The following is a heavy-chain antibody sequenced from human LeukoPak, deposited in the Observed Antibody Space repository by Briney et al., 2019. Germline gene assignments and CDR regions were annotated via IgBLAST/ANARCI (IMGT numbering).Heavy chain of an antibody. Sequence: GGSLRLSCAASGFTFSSYSMNWVRQAPGKGLEWVSSISSSSSYIYYADSVKGRFTISRDNAKNSLYLLMNSLRAEDTAVYYCARDRYCSSTSCYYYYYYYMDVWGKGTTVTVSS. CDR1: GFTFSSYS. V-gene: IGHV3-21*01. CDR3: ARDRYCSSTSCYYYYYYYMDV. CDR2: ISSSSSYI. D-gene: IGHD2-2*01. J-gene: IGHJ6*03.